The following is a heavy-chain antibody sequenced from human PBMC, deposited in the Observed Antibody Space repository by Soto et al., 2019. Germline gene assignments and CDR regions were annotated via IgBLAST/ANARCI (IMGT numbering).Heavy chain of an antibody. CDR3: AIQSLRFLEWFPSSFDY. D-gene: IGHD3-3*01. Sequence: PSETLSLTCAVYGGSFSGYYWSWIRQPPGKGLEWIGEINHSGSTNYNPSLKSRVTISVDTSKNQFSLKLSSVTAADTAVYYCAIQSLRFLEWFPSSFDYWGQGTLVTVSS. CDR2: INHSGST. J-gene: IGHJ4*02. CDR1: GGSFSGYY. V-gene: IGHV4-34*01.